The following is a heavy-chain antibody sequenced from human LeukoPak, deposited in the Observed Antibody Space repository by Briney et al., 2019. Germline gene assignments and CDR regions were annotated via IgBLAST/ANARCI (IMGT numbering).Heavy chain of an antibody. D-gene: IGHD5-12*01. Sequence: GGSLRLSCAASGFTFSSYWMSWVRQAPGKGLEWVANIKQDGSEKYYVDSVKGRFTISRDNAKNSLYLQMNSLRAEDMAVYYCARDQARLRGYSGYETDYWGQGTLVTVSS. CDR3: ARDQARLRGYSGYETDY. V-gene: IGHV3-7*01. J-gene: IGHJ4*02. CDR1: GFTFSSYW. CDR2: IKQDGSEK.